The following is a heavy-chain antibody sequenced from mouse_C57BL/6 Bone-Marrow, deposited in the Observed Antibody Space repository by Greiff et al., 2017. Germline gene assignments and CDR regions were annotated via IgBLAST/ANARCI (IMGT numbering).Heavy chain of an antibody. CDR1: GYTFTSYW. CDR3: ARRDYSKRGNFDY. V-gene: IGHV1-69*01. D-gene: IGHD2-5*01. CDR2: IDPSDSYT. J-gene: IGHJ2*01. Sequence: QVQLQQSGAELVMPGASVKLSCKASGYTFTSYWMHWVKQRPGQGLAWIGEIDPSDSYTNYNQKFKGKSTLTVDKSSSTAYMQLSSLTSEDSAVYYWARRDYSKRGNFDYWGQGTTLTVSS.